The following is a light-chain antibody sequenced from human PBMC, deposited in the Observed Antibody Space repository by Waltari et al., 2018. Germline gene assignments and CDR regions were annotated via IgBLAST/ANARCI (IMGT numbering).Light chain of an antibody. CDR1: QRIINSY. CDR2: GAS. J-gene: IGKJ4*01. CDR3: QQYGSSPLT. Sequence: EIVLTQSPGTLSLSPGERATISCGASQRIINSYLAWYQQKPGQAPRLLIYGASIRASGIPDRFSGSESGTDFILTIRRLEPEEFAVYYCQQYGSSPLTFGGGTKVEIK. V-gene: IGKV3-20*01.